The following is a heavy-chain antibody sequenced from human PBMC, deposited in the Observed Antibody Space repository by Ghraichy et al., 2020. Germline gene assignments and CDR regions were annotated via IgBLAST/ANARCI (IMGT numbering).Heavy chain of an antibody. J-gene: IGHJ4*02. CDR3: SRRIAVAATGVDY. V-gene: IGHV3-30*03. D-gene: IGHD6-19*01. CDR2: ISYDGSNK. CDR1: GFTFSSYG. Sequence: GGSLRLSCAASGFTFSSYGMHWVRQAPGKGLEWVAVISYDGSNKYYADSVKGRFTISRDNSENTLYLQMNSLRAEDTAVYYCSRRIAVAATGVDYWGQGTLVTVSS.